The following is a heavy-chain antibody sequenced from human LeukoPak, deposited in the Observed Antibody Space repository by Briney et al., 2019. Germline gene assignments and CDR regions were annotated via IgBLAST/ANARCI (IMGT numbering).Heavy chain of an antibody. J-gene: IGHJ3*02. D-gene: IGHD2-2*01. CDR1: ADSITDTNW. V-gene: IGHV4-4*02. Sequence: SETMSLTCAVSADSITDTNWWSWVRQPPGKGLEWIGAVYHSGNTQYNTSLKSRVTISVDTSKNQFSLKLSSVTAADTAVYYCAREVGLGPNAFDIWGQGTMVTVSS. CDR2: VYHSGNT. CDR3: AREVGLGPNAFDI.